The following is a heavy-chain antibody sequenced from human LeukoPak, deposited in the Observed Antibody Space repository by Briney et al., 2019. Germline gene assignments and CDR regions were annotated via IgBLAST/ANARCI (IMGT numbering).Heavy chain of an antibody. Sequence: SETPSLTCAVYGGSFSGYYWSWIHQPPGKGLEWIGEINHSGSTNYNPSLKSRVTISVDTSKNQFSLKLSSVIAADAAVYYCARASSSWYMFDPWGQGTLVTVSS. CDR1: GGSFSGYY. CDR2: INHSGST. V-gene: IGHV4-34*01. J-gene: IGHJ5*02. CDR3: ARASSSWYMFDP. D-gene: IGHD6-13*01.